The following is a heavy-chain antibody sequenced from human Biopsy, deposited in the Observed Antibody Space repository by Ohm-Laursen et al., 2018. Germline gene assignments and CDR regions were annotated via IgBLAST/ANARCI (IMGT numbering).Heavy chain of an antibody. CDR2: IVVCGGNT. CDR3: ASRPKCSGDCSSGFDY. J-gene: IGHJ4*02. D-gene: IGHD2-21*02. Sequence: SVKVSCKASGFTFNRSAMQWVRQARGQRLEWIGCIVVCGGNTNYAQKFQERVTITRDMSTSTAYMELSSLRSEDTAVYYCASRPKCSGDCSSGFDYWGQGTLVTVSS. V-gene: IGHV1-58*02. CDR1: GFTFNRSA.